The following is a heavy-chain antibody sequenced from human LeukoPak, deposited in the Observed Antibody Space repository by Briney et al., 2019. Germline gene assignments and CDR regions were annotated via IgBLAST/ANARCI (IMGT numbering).Heavy chain of an antibody. CDR1: GFTFSSYW. D-gene: IGHD3-10*01. V-gene: IGHV3-7*01. CDR2: IKQDGSEK. Sequence: PGGSLRLSCAASGFTFSSYWMSWVRQAPGKGLEWVANIKQDGSEKYYVDSVKGRFTISRDNAKNSLYLQMNSLRAEDTAVYYCARIWFGGLLYRSTWTHWGQGTLVTVSS. J-gene: IGHJ4*02. CDR3: ARIWFGGLLYRSTWTH.